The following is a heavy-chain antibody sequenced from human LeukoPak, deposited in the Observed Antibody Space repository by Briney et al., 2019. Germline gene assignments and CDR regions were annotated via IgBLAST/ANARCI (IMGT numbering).Heavy chain of an antibody. CDR2: ISGNSGSI. Sequence: GGSLRLSCAASGFTFDDYAMHWVRQAPGKGLEWVSGISGNSGSIGYADSVKGRFTISRDNAKNSLYLQMNSLRAEDTAVYYCAIGEYGSGSYHIDYWGQGTLVTVSS. J-gene: IGHJ4*02. CDR1: GFTFDDYA. CDR3: AIGEYGSGSYHIDY. D-gene: IGHD3-10*01. V-gene: IGHV3-9*01.